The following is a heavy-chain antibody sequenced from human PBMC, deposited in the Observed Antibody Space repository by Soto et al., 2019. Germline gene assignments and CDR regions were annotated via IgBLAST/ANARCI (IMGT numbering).Heavy chain of an antibody. CDR3: ARDGHLEWRRQGQIDY. D-gene: IGHD5-12*01. V-gene: IGHV3-30*03. CDR2: ISYDGSDK. Sequence: QVQMVESGGTVVQPGRSLKLSCAASGFTFRKYIMHWVRQAPGKGLEWVAVISYDGSDKYYGDSVKGRFTISRDNSKNTLYLQMNSLRGDDTAVYYCARDGHLEWRRQGQIDYWGQGTLVTVSP. CDR1: GFTFRKYI. J-gene: IGHJ4*02.